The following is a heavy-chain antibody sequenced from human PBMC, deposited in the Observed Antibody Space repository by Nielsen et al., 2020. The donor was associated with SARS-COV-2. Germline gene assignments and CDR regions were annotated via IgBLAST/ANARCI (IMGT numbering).Heavy chain of an antibody. J-gene: IGHJ4*02. D-gene: IGHD3-10*01. V-gene: IGHV7-4-1*02. CDR2: INTITGTP. Sequence: ASVKVSCKASGYTFTNYAINWVRQAPGQGLEWMGWINTITGTPTYAQGFTGRFVFSLDTSVSTAYLQINSLEAEDTAVYFCARDLAMVREIGFDYWGQGTLVTVSS. CDR1: GYTFTNYA. CDR3: ARDLAMVREIGFDY.